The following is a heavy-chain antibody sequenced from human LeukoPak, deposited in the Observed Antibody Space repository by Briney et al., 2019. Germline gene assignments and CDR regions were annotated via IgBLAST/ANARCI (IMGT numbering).Heavy chain of an antibody. CDR1: GGSISSSSHY. Sequence: MTSETLSLTCTVSGGSISSSSHYWGWIRQPPGKGLEWIGSISNSGGTYYNPSLKSRVTISVDTSNNQFSLKLSSVTAADTAVYYCATTTIRLGYWGQGTLVTVSS. CDR2: ISNSGGT. CDR3: ATTTIRLGY. J-gene: IGHJ4*02. D-gene: IGHD1-26*01. V-gene: IGHV4-39*07.